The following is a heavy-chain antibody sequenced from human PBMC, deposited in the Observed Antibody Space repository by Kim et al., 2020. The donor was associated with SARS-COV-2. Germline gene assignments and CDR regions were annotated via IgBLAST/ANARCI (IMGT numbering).Heavy chain of an antibody. Sequence: SGNINNADSVKGRFTVYRDKAKNALYLQMNSLRAEDTAGYHCATGGVGYWGQGTLVTVSS. V-gene: IGHV3-11*06. CDR3: ATGGVGY. CDR2: SGNI. D-gene: IGHD1-26*01. J-gene: IGHJ4*02.